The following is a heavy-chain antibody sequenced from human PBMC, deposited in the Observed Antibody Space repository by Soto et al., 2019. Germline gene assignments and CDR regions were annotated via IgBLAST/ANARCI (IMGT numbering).Heavy chain of an antibody. V-gene: IGHV3-23*01. J-gene: IGHJ4*02. D-gene: IGHD1-20*01. CDR2: ISGSGGST. CDR3: VRDRRISGINRGLDY. CDR1: GFTFSSYA. Sequence: AGGSLRLSCAASGFTFSSYAMSWVRQAPGKGLEWVSAISGSGGSTYYADSVKGRFTISRDNSKNTLYLQMNSLRAEDTAVYYRVRDRRISGINRGLDYWGRRKLVTGSS.